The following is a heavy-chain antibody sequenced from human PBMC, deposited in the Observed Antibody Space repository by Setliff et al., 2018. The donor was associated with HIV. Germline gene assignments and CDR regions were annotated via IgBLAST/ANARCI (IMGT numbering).Heavy chain of an antibody. CDR2: INPVTGGI. Sequence: ASVKVSCKASGGSLTGSFIHWVRQAPGQGLEWMGWINPVTGGINYAHMFQGRVTMTRDMSISTAYMELRRLRSDDTAIYYCARGFGHCGGDCYSDLFDYWGQGTLVTVSS. D-gene: IGHD2-21*02. CDR1: GGSLTGSF. J-gene: IGHJ4*02. V-gene: IGHV1-2*07. CDR3: ARGFGHCGGDCYSDLFDY.